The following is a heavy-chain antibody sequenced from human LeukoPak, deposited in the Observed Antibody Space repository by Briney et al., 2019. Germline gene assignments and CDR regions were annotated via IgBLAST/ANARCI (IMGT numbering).Heavy chain of an antibody. CDR2: ISGSGGST. CDR1: GFTFSSYA. V-gene: IGHV3-23*01. D-gene: IGHD6-19*01. J-gene: IGHJ4*02. Sequence: PRGSMRLSCAASGFTFSSYAMSWVRQAPGKGLEWVSAISGSGGSTYYADSVKGRFTISRDNSKNTLYLQMNSLRAEDTAVYYCAKVPGVAVAGTVDYWGQGTLVTVSS. CDR3: AKVPGVAVAGTVDY.